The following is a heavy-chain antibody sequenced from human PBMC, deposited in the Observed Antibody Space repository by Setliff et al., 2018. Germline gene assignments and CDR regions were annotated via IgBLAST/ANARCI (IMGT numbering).Heavy chain of an antibody. Sequence: GASVKVSCKASGYTFIDYGMSWVRQAPGQSLEWMGWINTHTGNPTYAQDFTGRFVFSLDTSVSTAYLQISSLKPEDTAVYYCARGSRFGTIVYRGDYYMDVWGKGTTVTVSS. J-gene: IGHJ6*03. CDR2: INTHTGNP. D-gene: IGHD3-10*01. CDR3: ARGSRFGTIVYRGDYYMDV. CDR1: GYTFIDYG. V-gene: IGHV7-4-1*02.